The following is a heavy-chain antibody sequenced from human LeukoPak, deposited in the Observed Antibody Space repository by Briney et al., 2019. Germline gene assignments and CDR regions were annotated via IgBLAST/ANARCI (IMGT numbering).Heavy chain of an antibody. CDR1: GFTFSRYG. Sequence: GRSLRLSCAASGFTFSRYGMHWVRQAPGKGLEWVAVISYDGSNKYYADSVKGRFTISRDNSKNTLYLQMNSLRAEDTAVYYCARHFVGYCSGGSCLPGYWGQGTLVTVSS. V-gene: IGHV3-30*03. CDR3: ARHFVGYCSGGSCLPGY. CDR2: ISYDGSNK. J-gene: IGHJ4*02. D-gene: IGHD2-15*01.